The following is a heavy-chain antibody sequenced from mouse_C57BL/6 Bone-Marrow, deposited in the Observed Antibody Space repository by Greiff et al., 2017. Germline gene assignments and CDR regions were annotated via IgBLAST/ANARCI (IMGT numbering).Heavy chain of an antibody. Sequence: VQLQQPGAELVMPGASVKLSCKASGYTFTSYWMHWVKQRPGQGLEWIGEIDPSDSYTNYNQKLKGKSTLTVDKSSSTDYMQLSSLTSEDSAVYYCARRGYYGSSYYFDYWGQGTTLTVSS. CDR3: ARRGYYGSSYYFDY. D-gene: IGHD1-1*01. CDR2: IDPSDSYT. CDR1: GYTFTSYW. J-gene: IGHJ2*01. V-gene: IGHV1-69*01.